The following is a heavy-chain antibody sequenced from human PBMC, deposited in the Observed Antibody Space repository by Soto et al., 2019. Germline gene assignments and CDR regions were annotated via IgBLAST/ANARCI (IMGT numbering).Heavy chain of an antibody. D-gene: IGHD3-22*01. J-gene: IGHJ5*02. CDR3: ARYTYDSSGYWDWFDP. Sequence: PGESLKISCKGSGYSFTSYWIGWVRQMPGKGLEWMGIIYPGDSDTRYSPSFQGQVTISADKSISTAYLQWSSLKASDTAMYYCARYTYDSSGYWDWFDPWGQGTLVTVSS. CDR1: GYSFTSYW. CDR2: IYPGDSDT. V-gene: IGHV5-51*01.